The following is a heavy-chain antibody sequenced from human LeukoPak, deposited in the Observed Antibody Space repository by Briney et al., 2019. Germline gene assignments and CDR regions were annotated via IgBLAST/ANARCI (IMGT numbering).Heavy chain of an antibody. V-gene: IGHV4-34*01. Sequence: SETLSLTCAVYGGSFSGYYWSWIRQPPGKGLEWIGEINHRGSTNYNPSLKSRVTISVDTSKNQFSLKLSSVTAADTAVYYCARSYYYYGMDVWGQGTTVSVSS. CDR1: GGSFSGYY. CDR3: ARSYYYYGMDV. J-gene: IGHJ6*02. CDR2: INHRGST.